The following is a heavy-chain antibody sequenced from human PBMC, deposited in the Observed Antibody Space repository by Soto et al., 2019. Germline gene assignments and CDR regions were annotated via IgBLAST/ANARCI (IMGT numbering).Heavy chain of an antibody. CDR3: AREDILGVRSFDY. J-gene: IGHJ4*02. CDR1: GFTFSSYS. D-gene: IGHD3-10*01. CDR2: ISSGSKTI. V-gene: IGHV3-48*02. Sequence: GGSLRLSCAASGFTFSSYSVNWARQAPGKGLEWVSYISSGSKTIYYADSVKGRFTVSRDNAKNSQYLQMNSLTDEDTAVYYCAREDILGVRSFDYWGRGTLVTVSS.